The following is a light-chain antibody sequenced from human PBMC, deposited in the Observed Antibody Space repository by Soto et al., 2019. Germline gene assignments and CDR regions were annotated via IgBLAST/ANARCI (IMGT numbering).Light chain of an antibody. J-gene: IGKJ4*01. Sequence: EIVLTQSPATLSLSPGERATLSCRASQSVSSYLAWYQQKPGKAPRLLIYDASNMATGIPARFSGSGSGTDFTLTINSLEPEDFAVYYCQHRSNWPLTFGGGTKVEIK. CDR2: DAS. CDR3: QHRSNWPLT. CDR1: QSVSSY. V-gene: IGKV3-11*01.